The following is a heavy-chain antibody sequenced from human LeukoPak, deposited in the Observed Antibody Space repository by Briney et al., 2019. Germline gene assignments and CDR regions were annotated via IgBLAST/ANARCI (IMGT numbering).Heavy chain of an antibody. CDR1: GYTFTSYY. V-gene: IGHV1-46*01. J-gene: IGHJ2*01. CDR2: INPSGGST. CDR3: ARDYGGPPWYFGL. D-gene: IGHD4-23*01. Sequence: GASVKVSCKASGYTFTSYYMHWVRQAPGQGLEWMGIINPSGGSTSYAQKLQGRVTMTTDTSTSTAYMELRSLRSDDTAVYYCARDYGGPPWYFGLWGRGTLVTVSS.